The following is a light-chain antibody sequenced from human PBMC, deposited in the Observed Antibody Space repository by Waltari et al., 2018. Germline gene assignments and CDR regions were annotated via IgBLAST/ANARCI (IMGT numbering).Light chain of an antibody. V-gene: IGKV3-15*01. J-gene: IGKJ1*01. CDR1: QSVSSN. CDR3: QQYNNLPQT. Sequence: ETVMTQSPATLSVSPGERATFSCRASQSVSSNLAWYQQKPGQAPRLLIYCASTRGTGIPARFSGSGSGTEFTLTISSLQSEDCAVYYCQQYNNLPQTFGQGTKVEIK. CDR2: CAS.